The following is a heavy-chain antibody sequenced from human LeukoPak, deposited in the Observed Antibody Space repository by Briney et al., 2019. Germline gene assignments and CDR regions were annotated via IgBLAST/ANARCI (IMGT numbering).Heavy chain of an antibody. CDR2: INPSGGST. Sequence: ASVKVSCEASGYTFTSYYMHWVRQAPGQGLEWMGIINPSGGSTSYAQKSQGRATMTRDMSTSTVYMELSSLRSEDTAVYYCARDISSTSGSYYYYYYMDVWGKGTTVTVSS. V-gene: IGHV1-46*01. CDR1: GYTFTSYY. D-gene: IGHD2-2*01. J-gene: IGHJ6*03. CDR3: ARDISSTSGSYYYYYYMDV.